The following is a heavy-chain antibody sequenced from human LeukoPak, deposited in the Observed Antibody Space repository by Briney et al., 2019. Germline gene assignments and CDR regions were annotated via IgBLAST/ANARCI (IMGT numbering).Heavy chain of an antibody. V-gene: IGHV3-53*01. J-gene: IGHJ4*02. D-gene: IGHD2-15*01. CDR3: VRGRLFRGGFDS. CDR2: ILDNGDT. CDR1: GFTVSNNY. Sequence: GGSLRVSCAASGFTVSNNYMSWVRQVPGKGPEWVSGILDNGDTNYADSVEGRFTISRDNSKNTLYLQMSSLRADDTAVYYCVRGRLFRGGFDSWGQGTLVTVS.